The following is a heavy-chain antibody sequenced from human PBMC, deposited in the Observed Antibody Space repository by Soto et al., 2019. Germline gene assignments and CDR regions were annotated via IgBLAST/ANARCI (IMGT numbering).Heavy chain of an antibody. V-gene: IGHV4-39*07. CDR3: AREPGYGYYFDY. Sequence: SQTLSLTCTVSGGSISSSSYCWGWIRKPPGKGLEWIGSIYFRGNTYYNPSLQTRVTISLDKSKNQFSLKLSSVTAADTAFYYCAREPGYGYYFDYWGQGALVTVSS. CDR2: IYFRGNT. D-gene: IGHD5-12*01. J-gene: IGHJ4*02. CDR1: GGSISSSSYC.